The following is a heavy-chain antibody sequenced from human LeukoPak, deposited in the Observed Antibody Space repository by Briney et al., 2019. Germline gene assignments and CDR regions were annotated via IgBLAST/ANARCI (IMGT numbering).Heavy chain of an antibody. D-gene: IGHD3-22*01. V-gene: IGHV4-34*01. CDR3: ARAADSEGNAFDI. CDR1: GGSFSGYY. Sequence: SETLSLTCAVYGGSFSGYYWSWIRQPPGKGLEWIGEINHSGSTNYNPSLKSRVTISVDTSKNQFSLKLSSVTAADTAVYYCARAADSEGNAFDIWGQGTMVTVSS. J-gene: IGHJ3*02. CDR2: INHSGST.